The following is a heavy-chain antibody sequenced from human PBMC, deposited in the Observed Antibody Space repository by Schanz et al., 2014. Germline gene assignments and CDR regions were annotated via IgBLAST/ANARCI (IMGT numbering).Heavy chain of an antibody. J-gene: IGHJ6*02. Sequence: EVQLVESGGGLGQPGGSLRLSCAASGFTFSAYYMDWVRQAPGKGLEWVGRTRNRANNYFTEYAATVKGRFTIARDDSKNSLYLQMSSLKSEDTALYYCTRVTVYPGGHGLDVWGQGTTVTVSS. CDR2: TRNRANNYFT. D-gene: IGHD3-16*01. CDR3: TRVTVYPGGHGLDV. CDR1: GFTFSAYY. V-gene: IGHV3-72*01.